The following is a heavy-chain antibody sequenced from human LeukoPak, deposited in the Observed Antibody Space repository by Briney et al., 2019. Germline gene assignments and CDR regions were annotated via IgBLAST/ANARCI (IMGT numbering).Heavy chain of an antibody. Sequence: SEPLSLTCTVSGGSISSSSYYWGWIRQPPGKGLEWIGSIYYSGSTYYIPSLKSRVTISVDTSKNQFSLKLSSVTAADTAVYYCAKKKYSSSWYYEYYFDYWGQGTLVTVSS. CDR1: GGSISSSSYY. V-gene: IGHV4-39*01. CDR2: IYYSGST. D-gene: IGHD6-13*01. CDR3: AKKKYSSSWYYEYYFDY. J-gene: IGHJ4*02.